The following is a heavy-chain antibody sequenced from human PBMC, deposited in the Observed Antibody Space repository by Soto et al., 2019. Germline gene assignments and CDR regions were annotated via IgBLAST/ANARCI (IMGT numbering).Heavy chain of an antibody. J-gene: IGHJ4*02. CDR2: IYWDDDK. CDR1: GFSLSTSGVG. CDR3: AHRITAAGGRDY. V-gene: IGHV2-5*02. Sequence: QITLKESGPTLVKPTQTLTLTCTFSGFSLSTSGVGVGWIRQPPGKALEWLALIYWDDDKRYSTPSLKSRLTITKETSKNQVVLTMANVNPEDTATYYCAHRITAAGGRDYWGQGTLVTVSS. D-gene: IGHD3-16*01.